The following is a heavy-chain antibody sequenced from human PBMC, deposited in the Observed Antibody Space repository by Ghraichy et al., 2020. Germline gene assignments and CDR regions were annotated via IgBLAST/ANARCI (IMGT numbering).Heavy chain of an antibody. Sequence: SETLSLTCTVSGGSISSSSYYWGWIRQPPGKGLEWIGSIYYTGSTYYNPSLKSRVTISVDTSKTQFSLRLISVTAADTAVYYCARRGAVALEYWGQGTLVIVSS. J-gene: IGHJ4*02. CDR3: ARRGAVALEY. CDR1: GGSISSSSYY. D-gene: IGHD6-19*01. V-gene: IGHV4-39*01. CDR2: IYYTGST.